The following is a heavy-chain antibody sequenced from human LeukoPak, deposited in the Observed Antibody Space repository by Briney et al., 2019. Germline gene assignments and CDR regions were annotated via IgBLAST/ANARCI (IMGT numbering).Heavy chain of an antibody. V-gene: IGHV4-39*07. CDR1: GGSISSSSYY. CDR3: ARSKAYSSGWYGGPLGSFDY. D-gene: IGHD6-19*01. Sequence: PSETLSLTCTVSGGSISSSSYYWGWIRQPPGKGLEWIGSIYYSGSTYYNPSLKSRVTISVDTSKNQFSLKLSSVTAADTAVYYCARSKAYSSGWYGGPLGSFDYWGQGTLVTVSS. CDR2: IYYSGST. J-gene: IGHJ4*02.